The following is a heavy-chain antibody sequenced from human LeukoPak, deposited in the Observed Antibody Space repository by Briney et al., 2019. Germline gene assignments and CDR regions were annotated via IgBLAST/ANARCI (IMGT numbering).Heavy chain of an antibody. CDR2: ISSTSTTI. J-gene: IGHJ3*02. CDR3: VRNDGDDAFDI. Sequence: GGSLRLSCAASGFTFSGYSMNWFRQAPGRGLEWVSYISSTSTTIYYKDSVKGRFTISRDNAKNSLYLRMTSLRVEDTAVYYCVRNDGDDAFDIWGQGTMVTVSS. CDR1: GFTFSGYS. D-gene: IGHD4-17*01. V-gene: IGHV3-48*01.